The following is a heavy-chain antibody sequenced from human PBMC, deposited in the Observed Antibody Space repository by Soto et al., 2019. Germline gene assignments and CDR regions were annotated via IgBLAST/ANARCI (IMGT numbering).Heavy chain of an antibody. V-gene: IGHV3-23*01. CDR1: GFSFSSYA. CDR3: ARWSFLDY. Sequence: EVQLLESGGGLVRPGGSLRLSCTASGFSFSSYALSWVRQAPGKGLEWVSTISGSDGKTYYADSVKGRFSISRDTSMTTLYLQMTSLRVEDTAVYYCARWSFLDYWGEGTRVTVS. D-gene: IGHD1-26*01. CDR2: ISGSDGKT. J-gene: IGHJ4*02.